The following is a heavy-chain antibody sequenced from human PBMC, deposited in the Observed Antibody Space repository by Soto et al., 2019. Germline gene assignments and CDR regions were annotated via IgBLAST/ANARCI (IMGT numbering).Heavy chain of an antibody. J-gene: IGHJ4*02. Sequence: SETLSLTCTVSGCSISSYYWSWIRQPPGKGLEWIGYIYYSGSTNYNPSLKSRVTISVDTSKNQFSLKLSSVTAADTAVYYCARLMVGHCTNGVCARGDFDYWGQGTLVTVSS. CDR2: IYYSGST. CDR3: ARLMVGHCTNGVCARGDFDY. V-gene: IGHV4-59*08. D-gene: IGHD2-8*01. CDR1: GCSISSYY.